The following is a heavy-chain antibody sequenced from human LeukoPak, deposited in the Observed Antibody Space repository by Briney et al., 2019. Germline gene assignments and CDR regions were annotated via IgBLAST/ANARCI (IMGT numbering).Heavy chain of an antibody. Sequence: GGSLRLSCAASGFTVSSNYMNWVRQAPGKGLEWVSYIRSSGSTIYYADSVKGRFTISRDNAKNSLYLQMNSLRDEDTAVYYCARDPNALDFWGQGTLVTVSS. V-gene: IGHV3-48*02. CDR2: IRSSGSTI. J-gene: IGHJ4*02. CDR3: ARDPNALDF. CDR1: GFTVSSNY.